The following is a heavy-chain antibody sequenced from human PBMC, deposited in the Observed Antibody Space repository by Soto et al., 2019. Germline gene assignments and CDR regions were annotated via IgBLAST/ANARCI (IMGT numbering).Heavy chain of an antibody. CDR3: ANLIFTQRWDRAARAVDI. V-gene: IGHV3-30*18. Sequence: QEQLVESGGTVVQPGNSLRLSCVASGFSFSDYGMHSVRQAHGTALEWVAVRSCVGDNSHYPDSVKGRFTISRDNSRMTLSPQMNGQRPYETASYYGANLIFTQRWDRAARAVDIWGQGTLVTVSS. CDR2: RSCVGDNS. D-gene: IGHD3-9*01. J-gene: IGHJ3*02. CDR1: GFSFSDYG.